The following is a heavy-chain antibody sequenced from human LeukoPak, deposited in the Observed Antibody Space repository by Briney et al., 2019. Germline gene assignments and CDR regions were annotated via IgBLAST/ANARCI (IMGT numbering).Heavy chain of an antibody. CDR1: GGSFSGYY. CDR3: ASLVGYCSGGSCIPNWFDP. CDR2: INHSGST. Sequence: SETLSLTCAVYGGSFSGYYWSWIRQPPGKVLEWIGEINHSGSTNYNPSLKSRVTISVDTSKNQFSLKLSSVTAADTAVYYCASLVGYCSGGSCIPNWFDPWGQGTLVTVSS. D-gene: IGHD2-15*01. V-gene: IGHV4-34*01. J-gene: IGHJ5*02.